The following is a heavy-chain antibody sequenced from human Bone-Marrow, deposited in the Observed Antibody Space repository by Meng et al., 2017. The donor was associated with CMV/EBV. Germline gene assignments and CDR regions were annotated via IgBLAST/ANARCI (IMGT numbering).Heavy chain of an antibody. CDR3: ASGGRGTYYDFWSGYSYFDY. D-gene: IGHD3-3*01. Sequence: SVKVSCKASGGTFSSYAISWVRQAPGQGLEWMGGIIPIFGTANYAQKFQGRVTITTDESTSTAYMELRSLRSDDTAVYYCASGGRGTYYDFWSGYSYFDYWGQGTLVTVSS. CDR1: GGTFSSYA. J-gene: IGHJ4*02. CDR2: IIPIFGTA. V-gene: IGHV1-69*05.